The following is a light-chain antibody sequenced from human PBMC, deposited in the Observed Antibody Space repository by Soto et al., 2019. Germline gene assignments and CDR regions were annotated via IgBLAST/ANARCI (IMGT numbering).Light chain of an antibody. CDR2: GAA. J-gene: IGKJ4*01. Sequence: EIVLTQSPGTLSLSPGERATLSCRAGQSVSSRYLAWYQQKPGQAPRLLIYGAASRATGIPDMFSGSGAGTDFTLTINRLEAEDFAVYFCQQYGGSPTFGGGTKVEIK. V-gene: IGKV3-20*01. CDR1: QSVSSRY. CDR3: QQYGGSPT.